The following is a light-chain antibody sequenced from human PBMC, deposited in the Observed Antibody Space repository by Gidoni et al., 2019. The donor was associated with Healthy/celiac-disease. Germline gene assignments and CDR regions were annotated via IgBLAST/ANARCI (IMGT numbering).Light chain of an antibody. V-gene: IGKV4-1*01. CDR2: WAS. CDR1: QSVLYSSNNKNY. Sequence: DIVMTQSPDSLAVALGERATINCKSSQSVLYSSNNKNYLAWSQQKPGQPPKLLIYWASTRESGVPDRFSGRGSGTDFTLTISSLQAEDVAVYYCQQYYSTPPTFGQGTKVEIK. J-gene: IGKJ1*01. CDR3: QQYYSTPPT.